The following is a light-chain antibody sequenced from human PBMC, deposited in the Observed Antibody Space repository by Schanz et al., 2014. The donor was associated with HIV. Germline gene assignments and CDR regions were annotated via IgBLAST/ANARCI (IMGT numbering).Light chain of an antibody. CDR3: QQYNNYPLT. V-gene: IGKV1-9*01. CDR2: SAS. CDR1: QGISSH. J-gene: IGKJ1*01. Sequence: DIQLTQSASFLSASVGDRVTITCRASQGISSHLAWYQQKSGQAPKLLIYSASSLQTGVPSRFSGSGSGTEFTLTISSLQPEDFATYYCQQYNNYPLTFGLGTKVAIK.